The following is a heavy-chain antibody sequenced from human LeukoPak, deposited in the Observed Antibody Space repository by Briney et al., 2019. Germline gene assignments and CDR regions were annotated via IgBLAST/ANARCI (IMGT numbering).Heavy chain of an antibody. J-gene: IGHJ4*02. CDR3: AKVPLPRYYYDSSGYHYYFDY. D-gene: IGHD3-22*01. V-gene: IGHV3-48*01. Sequence: GGSLKLSCAASGFTFSSYSMNWVRRAPGKGLEWVSYISSSSSTIYYADSVKGRFTISRDNSKNTLYLQMNSLRAEDTAVYYCAKVPLPRYYYDSSGYHYYFDYWGQGTLVTVSS. CDR2: ISSSSSTI. CDR1: GFTFSSYS.